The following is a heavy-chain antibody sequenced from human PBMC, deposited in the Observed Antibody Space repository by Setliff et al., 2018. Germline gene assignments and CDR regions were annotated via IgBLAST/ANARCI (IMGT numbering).Heavy chain of an antibody. Sequence: SETLSLTCAVYGGSFSGYYWSWIRQPPGKGLEWIGEINHSGSTNYNPSLKSRVTISVDTSKNQLSLKLSSVTAADTAVYYCARGGVQRWLQSHYFDYWGQGTLVTVS. D-gene: IGHD5-12*01. CDR1: GGSFSGYY. J-gene: IGHJ4*02. CDR2: INHSGST. CDR3: ARGGVQRWLQSHYFDY. V-gene: IGHV4-34*01.